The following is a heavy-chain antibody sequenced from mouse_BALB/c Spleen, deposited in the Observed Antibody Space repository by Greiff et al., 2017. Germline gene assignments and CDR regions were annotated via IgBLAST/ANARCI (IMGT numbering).Heavy chain of an antibody. CDR3: AREDYGCEAY. V-gene: IGHV3-6*02. Sequence: VQLQQSGPGLVKPSQSLSLTCSVTGYSITSGYYWNWIRQFPGNKLEWMGYISYDGSNNYNPSLKNRISITRDTSKYQLFLKLNSVTTEDTATYSCAREDYGCEAYWGQGTLVTVSA. J-gene: IGHJ3*01. D-gene: IGHD1-1*02. CDR2: ISYDGSN. CDR1: GYSITSGYY.